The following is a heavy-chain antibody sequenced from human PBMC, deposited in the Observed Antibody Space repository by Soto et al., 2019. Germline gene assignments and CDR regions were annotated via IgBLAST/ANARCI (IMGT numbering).Heavy chain of an antibody. CDR1: GYTFTSYG. CDR2: ISAHNGNT. CDR3: ARGRYGDY. J-gene: IGHJ4*02. Sequence: QVHLVQSGAEVKKPGASVKVSCKASGYTFTSYGITWVRQAPGQGLEWMGWISAHNGNTDYAQRLQGRVIVTRDTSTSTAYMELRSLRSDDTAVYYCARGRYGDYWGQGALVTVSS. V-gene: IGHV1-18*01. D-gene: IGHD1-1*01.